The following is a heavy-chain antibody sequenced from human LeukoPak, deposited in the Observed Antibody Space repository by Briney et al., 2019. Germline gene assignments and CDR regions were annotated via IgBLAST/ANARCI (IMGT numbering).Heavy chain of an antibody. CDR3: ARSYGDPLFDY. J-gene: IGHJ4*02. D-gene: IGHD4-17*01. CDR1: GGSISSSSYY. CDR2: IYYSGST. V-gene: IGHV4-39*01. Sequence: SETLSLTCTVSGGSISSSSYYWAWIRQPPGKGLEWIGSIYYSGSTYYNPSLKSRVTISVDTSKNQFSLKLSSVTAADTAVYYCARSYGDPLFDYWGQGTLVTVSS.